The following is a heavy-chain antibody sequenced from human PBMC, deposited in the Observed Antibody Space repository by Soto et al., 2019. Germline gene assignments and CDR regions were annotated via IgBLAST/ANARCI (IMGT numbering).Heavy chain of an antibody. Sequence: SETLSLTCSVSGDSISGDYWNGIRQPPGKGLECIAYISYSGSTHYNPSLKGRVTISVDTSKNQFSLKLNSVTAADTAVYYCARGDLKFGQLLPNPLTYWGRGTLVTVSS. CDR3: ARGDLKFGQLLPNPLTY. CDR2: ISYSGST. J-gene: IGHJ4*02. D-gene: IGHD3-10*01. CDR1: GDSISGDY. V-gene: IGHV4-59*01.